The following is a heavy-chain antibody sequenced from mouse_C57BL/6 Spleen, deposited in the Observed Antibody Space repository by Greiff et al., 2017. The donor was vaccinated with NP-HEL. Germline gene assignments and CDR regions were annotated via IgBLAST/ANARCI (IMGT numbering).Heavy chain of an antibody. D-gene: IGHD1-1*01. J-gene: IGHJ1*03. CDR2: IYPGDGDT. V-gene: IGHV1-82*01. Sequence: VKLQESGPELVKPGASVKISCKASGYAFSSSWMNWVKQRPGKGLEWIGRIYPGDGDTNYNGKFKGKATLTADKSSSTAYMQLSSLTSEDSAVYFCARNYGSHFDVWGTGTTVTVSS. CDR1: GYAFSSSW. CDR3: ARNYGSHFDV.